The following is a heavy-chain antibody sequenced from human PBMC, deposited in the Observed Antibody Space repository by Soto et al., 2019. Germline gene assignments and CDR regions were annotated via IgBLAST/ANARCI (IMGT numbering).Heavy chain of an antibody. D-gene: IGHD2-2*01. Sequence: GGSLRLSCAASGFTFSSYAMSWVRQAPGKGLEWVSAISGSGGSTYYADSVKGRFTISRDNSKNTLYLQMNSLRAEDTAVYYCAKVGSTIPAAMSYYYYMDARGKGTTVTV. CDR1: GFTFSSYA. V-gene: IGHV3-23*01. J-gene: IGHJ6*03. CDR2: ISGSGGST. CDR3: AKVGSTIPAAMSYYYYMDA.